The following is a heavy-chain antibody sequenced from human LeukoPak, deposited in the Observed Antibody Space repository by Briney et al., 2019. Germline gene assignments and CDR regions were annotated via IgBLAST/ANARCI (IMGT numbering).Heavy chain of an antibody. CDR3: ARDQGEYSSSWPDLYYYYGMDV. V-gene: IGHV3-30*02. CDR2: IRYDGSNK. D-gene: IGHD6-13*01. J-gene: IGHJ6*02. CDR1: GFTFSNYG. Sequence: PGGSLRLSCAASGFTFSNYGMHWVRQAPGKGLEWVAFIRYDGSNKYYADSVKGRFTISRDNSKNTLYLQMNSLRAEDTAVYYCARDQGEYSSSWPDLYYYYGMDVWGQGTTVTVSS.